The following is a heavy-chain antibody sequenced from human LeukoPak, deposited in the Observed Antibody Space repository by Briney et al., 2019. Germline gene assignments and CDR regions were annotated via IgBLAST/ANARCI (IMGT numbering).Heavy chain of an antibody. CDR3: ARDPRGPTTYDSSARDSLDY. CDR1: GFTFDDYG. V-gene: IGHV3-20*04. J-gene: IGHJ4*02. CDR2: INWNGGST. Sequence: PGGSLRLSCAASGFTFDDYGMSWVRQAPGKGLEWVSGINWNGGSTGYADSVKGRFTISRDNAKNSLYLQMNSLRTEDTAVYYCARDPRGPTTYDSSARDSLDYWGQGTLVTVSS. D-gene: IGHD3-22*01.